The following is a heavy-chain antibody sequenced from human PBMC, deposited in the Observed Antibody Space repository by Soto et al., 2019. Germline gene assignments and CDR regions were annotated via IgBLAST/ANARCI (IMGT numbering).Heavy chain of an antibody. CDR3: ARDSSGSVDY. D-gene: IGHD3-22*01. Sequence: HPGGSLRLSCAASGFTFSSYAMHWVRQAPGKGLEWVAVISYDGSNKYYADSVKGRFTISRDNSKNTLYLQMNSLRAEGTAVYYCARDSSGSVDYWGQGTLVTVSS. CDR1: GFTFSSYA. CDR2: ISYDGSNK. J-gene: IGHJ4*02. V-gene: IGHV3-30-3*01.